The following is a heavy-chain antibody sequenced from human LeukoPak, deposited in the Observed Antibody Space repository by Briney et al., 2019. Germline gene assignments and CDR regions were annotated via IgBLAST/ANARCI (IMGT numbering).Heavy chain of an antibody. CDR2: IYYSGST. V-gene: IGHV4-59*01. D-gene: IGHD3-22*01. Sequence: PSETLSLTCAVSGGSIRSYYWSWIRQPPGKGLEWIGYIYYSGSTNYNPSLKSRFTISVDTSKNQFSLKVSSVTAADTAVYYCARAYYDSSGYKSNPFDYWGQGTLVTVSS. CDR1: GGSIRSYY. J-gene: IGHJ4*02. CDR3: ARAYYDSSGYKSNPFDY.